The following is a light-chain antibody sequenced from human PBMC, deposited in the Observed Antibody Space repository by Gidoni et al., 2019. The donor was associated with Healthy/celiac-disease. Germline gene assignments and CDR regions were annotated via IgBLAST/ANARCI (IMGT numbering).Light chain of an antibody. Sequence: DIHMTQSPSSRSASVGDRVTITGQASQDTSNYLNWYQQKPGKAPKLLIYDASNLETGVPSRFSGSGSGTDFTFTISSLQPEDIATYYCQQYDNLLITFGQGTRLEIK. CDR2: DAS. CDR3: QQYDNLLIT. CDR1: QDTSNY. V-gene: IGKV1-33*01. J-gene: IGKJ5*01.